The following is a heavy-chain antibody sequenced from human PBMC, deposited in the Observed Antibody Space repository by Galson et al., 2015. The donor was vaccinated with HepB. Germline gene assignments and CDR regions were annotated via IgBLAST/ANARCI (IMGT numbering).Heavy chain of an antibody. J-gene: IGHJ4*02. CDR3: ATGKGPGAYFDY. CDR2: FDPEDGET. Sequence: SAKVSCKVSGYTLTALSMHWVRQAPGKGLEWMGGFDPEDGETIYAQKFQGRVTMTEDTSTDTAYMELSSLRSEDTAVYYCATGKGPGAYFDYWGQGTLVTVSS. V-gene: IGHV1-24*01. CDR1: GYTLTALS.